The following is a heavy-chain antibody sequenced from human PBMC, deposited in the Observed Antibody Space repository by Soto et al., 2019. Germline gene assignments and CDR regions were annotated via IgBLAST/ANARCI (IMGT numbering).Heavy chain of an antibody. CDR2: IYYSGST. CDR1: GGSISSGGYY. CDR3: ARDFTDSSGPTLGMGV. D-gene: IGHD6-19*01. Sequence: QVQLQESGPGLVKPSQTLSLTCTVSGGSISSGGYYWSWIRQHPGKGLEWIGYIYYSGSTYYNPSLKSRVTISVDTSKNQFSLKLSSVTAADTAVYYCARDFTDSSGPTLGMGVWGQGTTVIVSS. J-gene: IGHJ6*02. V-gene: IGHV4-31*03.